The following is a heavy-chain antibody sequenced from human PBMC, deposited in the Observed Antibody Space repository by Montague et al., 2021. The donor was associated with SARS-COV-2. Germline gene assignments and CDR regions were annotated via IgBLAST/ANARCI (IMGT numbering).Heavy chain of an antibody. D-gene: IGHD3-10*01. V-gene: IGHV3-30-3*01. J-gene: IGHJ6*02. Sequence: SLRLSCAASGFTFSSYAMHWVRQAPGKGLEWVAVISYDGSNKYYADSVKGRFTISRDNSKNTLYLQMNSLRAEDTAVYYCARDRGTTMVRGAPLYGMDVWGQGTTVTVSS. CDR1: GFTFSSYA. CDR2: ISYDGSNK. CDR3: ARDRGTTMVRGAPLYGMDV.